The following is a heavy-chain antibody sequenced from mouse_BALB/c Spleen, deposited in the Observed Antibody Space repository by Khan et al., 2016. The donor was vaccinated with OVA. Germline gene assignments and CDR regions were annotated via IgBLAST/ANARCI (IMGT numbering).Heavy chain of an antibody. D-gene: IGHD2-3*01. J-gene: IGHJ4*01. V-gene: IGHV2-6-1*01. Sequence: QVQLKQSGPGLVAPSQSLSITCTISGFSLTSYGVHWVRQPPGKGLEWLVVIWSDGSTTYNSALKSRLSITKDNSKSQVFLKMNSLQIDDTAMYYCARHDGYFYAMDYWGQGTSVTVSS. CDR2: IWSDGST. CDR3: ARHDGYFYAMDY. CDR1: GFSLTSYG.